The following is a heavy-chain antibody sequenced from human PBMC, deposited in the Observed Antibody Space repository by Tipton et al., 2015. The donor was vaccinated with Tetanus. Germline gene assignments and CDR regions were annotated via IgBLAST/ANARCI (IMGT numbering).Heavy chain of an antibody. Sequence: QLEQSGAEVKKPGASVKVSCKASGYTFTGYYMYWVRQAPGQGLEWMGWIDPNSGGTVYAQKFQGRVTMTRDTSISTAYMELRSLRSDDTAVYYCARDRGDYIYYGMDVWGPGTTVTVS. D-gene: IGHD3-22*01. J-gene: IGHJ6*02. CDR1: GYTFTGYY. V-gene: IGHV1-2*02. CDR3: ARDRGDYIYYGMDV. CDR2: IDPNSGGT.